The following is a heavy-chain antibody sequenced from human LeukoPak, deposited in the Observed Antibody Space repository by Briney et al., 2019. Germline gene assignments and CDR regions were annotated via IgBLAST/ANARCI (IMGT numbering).Heavy chain of an antibody. V-gene: IGHV1-69*06. Sequence: ASVKVSCTASGGTFSSYAISWVRQAPGQGLEWMGGIIPIFGTANYAQKFQGRVTITADKSTSTAYMELSSLRSEDTAVYYCARGALGFCSGGSCSSFDYWGQGTLVTVSS. D-gene: IGHD2-15*01. CDR3: ARGALGFCSGGSCSSFDY. CDR1: GGTFSSYA. J-gene: IGHJ4*02. CDR2: IIPIFGTA.